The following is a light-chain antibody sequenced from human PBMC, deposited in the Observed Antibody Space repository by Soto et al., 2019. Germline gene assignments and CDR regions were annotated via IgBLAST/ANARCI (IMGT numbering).Light chain of an antibody. J-gene: IGLJ2*01. V-gene: IGLV2-18*02. Sequence: QSVLTQPPSVSGSPGQSVTISCTGTSGDVGSYNRVSWYQQPPGTAPKLMIYEVSNRPSGVPDRSSGSKSGNTASLTISGLQAEDEADYYCSSFTSSSTLIFGGGTKLTVL. CDR3: SSFTSSSTLI. CDR1: SGDVGSYNR. CDR2: EVS.